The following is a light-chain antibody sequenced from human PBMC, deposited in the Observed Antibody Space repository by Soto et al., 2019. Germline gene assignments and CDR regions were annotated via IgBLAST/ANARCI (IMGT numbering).Light chain of an antibody. Sequence: EIVLTQSPASLSVSPGERATLSCRASQSVRSKVAWYQQKPGQAPSLVIYDTYIRATGIPARFSGSGFGTEFTLTISSLQSEDSAFYYCQQYNKWPITFGQGTRLEIK. CDR3: QQYNKWPIT. CDR2: DTY. V-gene: IGKV3-15*01. CDR1: QSVRSK. J-gene: IGKJ5*01.